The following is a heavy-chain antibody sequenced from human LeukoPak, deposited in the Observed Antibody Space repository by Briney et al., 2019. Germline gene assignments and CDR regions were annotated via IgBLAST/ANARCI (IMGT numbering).Heavy chain of an antibody. V-gene: IGHV3-23*01. CDR3: AKEGYSSTWNADFDF. CDR2: ISGNSGTT. CDR1: GFTFSSCA. D-gene: IGHD6-13*01. Sequence: GGSLRLSCAASGFTFSSCAMSWVRQAPGKGLEWVSAISGNSGTTYYAGSVKGRFTISRDNSKNTLYLQMNSLRAEDTAVYYCAKEGYSSTWNADFDFGGQGTLVTVSS. J-gene: IGHJ4*02.